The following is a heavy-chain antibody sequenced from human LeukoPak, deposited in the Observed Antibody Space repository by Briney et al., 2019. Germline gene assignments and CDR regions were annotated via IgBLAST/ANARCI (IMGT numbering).Heavy chain of an antibody. CDR3: ARAGQEWFGELGFDQ. CDR1: GFTFSRYW. J-gene: IGHJ4*02. D-gene: IGHD3-10*01. Sequence: GGSLRLSCAASGFTFSRYWMSWVRQAPGKGLEWVANIKQDGSEKNHVESVKGRFTISRDNAKNSLYLQTNSLRAEDTAVYYCARAGQEWFGELGFDQWGQGTLVIVSS. CDR2: IKQDGSEK. V-gene: IGHV3-7*01.